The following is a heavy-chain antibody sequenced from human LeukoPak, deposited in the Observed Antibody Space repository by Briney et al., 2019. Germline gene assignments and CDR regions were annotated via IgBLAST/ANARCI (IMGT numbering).Heavy chain of an antibody. D-gene: IGHD3-16*01. Sequence: PGGSLRLSCAASGFTFNNYWMNWVGQAPGRGLECVANIKQDGSEKYSVDSVKGRFTISRDNAKNSLYLQMNSLRAEDTAVYYCARGGRRSYGDDAFDMWGQGTMVTVSS. CDR1: GFTFNNYW. J-gene: IGHJ3*02. CDR3: ARGGRRSYGDDAFDM. CDR2: IKQDGSEK. V-gene: IGHV3-7*01.